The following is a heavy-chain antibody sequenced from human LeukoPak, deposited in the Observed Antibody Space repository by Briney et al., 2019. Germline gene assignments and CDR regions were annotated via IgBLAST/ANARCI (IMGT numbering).Heavy chain of an antibody. J-gene: IGHJ4*02. CDR1: GFSFDDYG. CDR2: INWNGGST. V-gene: IGHV3-20*04. Sequence: GGSLRLSCAASGFSFDDYGMSWVRQAPGKGLEWVSGINWNGGSTGYADSVKGRFTISRDNAKNSLSLQMNSLRAEDTAVYYCAKHQERIRLQVFNYWGQGTLVTVSS. CDR3: AKHQERIRLQVFNY. D-gene: IGHD5-18*01.